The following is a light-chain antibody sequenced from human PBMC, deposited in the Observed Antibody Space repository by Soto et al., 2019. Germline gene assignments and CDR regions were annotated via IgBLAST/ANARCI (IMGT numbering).Light chain of an antibody. CDR1: SSDIGDYNY. CDR3: SSYSSNSRAV. Sequence: QSALTQPASVSGSPGQSITISCTGTSSDIGDYNYVSWYQQHPGKAPKLIIYDVSNRPSGVSDRFSGSKSGNTASLTISGLQAEDEADYYCSSYSSNSRAVFGGGTQLTVL. V-gene: IGLV2-14*03. CDR2: DVS. J-gene: IGLJ7*01.